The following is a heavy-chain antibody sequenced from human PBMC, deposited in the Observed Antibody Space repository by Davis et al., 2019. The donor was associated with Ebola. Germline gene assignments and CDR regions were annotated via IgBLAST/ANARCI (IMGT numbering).Heavy chain of an antibody. J-gene: IGHJ6*02. CDR2: IKQDGSEK. Sequence: PGGSLRLSCAASGFTFSSYWMSWVRQAPGKGLEWVANIKQDGSEKYYVASVKGRFTISRDNTKNSLYLQMNSLRAEDTAVYYCTRDPKGYYYGMDVWGQGTTVTVSS. CDR1: GFTFSSYW. CDR3: TRDPKGYYYGMDV. V-gene: IGHV3-7*03.